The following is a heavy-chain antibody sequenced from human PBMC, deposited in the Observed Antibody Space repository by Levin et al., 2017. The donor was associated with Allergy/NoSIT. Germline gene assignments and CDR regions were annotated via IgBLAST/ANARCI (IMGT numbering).Heavy chain of an antibody. J-gene: IGHJ4*02. CDR2: ITSSSSYI. CDR3: ARYSYSSSSYYDY. V-gene: IGHV3-21*01. Sequence: GESLKISCAASGFTFSSYSMNWVRQAPGKGLEWVSSITSSSSYIYYADSVKGRFTISRDNAKNSLYLQMNSLRAEDTAVYYCARYSYSSSSYYDYWGQGTLVTVSS. CDR1: GFTFSSYS. D-gene: IGHD6-6*01.